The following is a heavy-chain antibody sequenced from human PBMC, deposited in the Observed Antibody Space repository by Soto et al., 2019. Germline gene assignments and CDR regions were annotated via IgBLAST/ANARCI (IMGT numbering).Heavy chain of an antibody. D-gene: IGHD3-16*01. V-gene: IGHV1-18*01. Sequence: QVQLVQSGVEVKKPGASVKVSCKAMGYIFTNYGLSWVRQAPGEGPEWLGWISAYNGHTKYAPKVQDRVTLTTDTSATTAYLWLRSLRSDDAAFYYGVRGDGVYFDHWGQGTLVLVSS. CDR2: ISAYNGHT. CDR1: GYIFTNYG. J-gene: IGHJ4*02. CDR3: VRGDGVYFDH.